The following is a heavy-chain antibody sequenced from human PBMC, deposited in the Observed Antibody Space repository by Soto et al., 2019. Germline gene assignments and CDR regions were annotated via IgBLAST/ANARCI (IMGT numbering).Heavy chain of an antibody. D-gene: IGHD2-8*01. CDR2: IHYSGTT. J-gene: IGHJ4*02. V-gene: IGHV4-61*08. Sequence: SETLSLTCTVSGGSISSGDYYWSWIRQPPGKGLEWIANIHYSGTTNYNPSLASRVTLSVDTSKNQFSLKMTSVTAADRAMYFCARYNSYAIDYWGRGTLVTVSS. CDR1: GGSISSGDYY. CDR3: ARYNSYAIDY.